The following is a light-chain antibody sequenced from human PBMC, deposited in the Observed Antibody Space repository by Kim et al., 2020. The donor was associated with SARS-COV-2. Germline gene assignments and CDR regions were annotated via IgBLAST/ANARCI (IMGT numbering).Light chain of an antibody. J-gene: IGLJ2*01. V-gene: IGLV3-19*01. CDR1: SLRSYY. Sequence: SSELTRDPAVSVALGQTVRITCQGDSLRSYYATWYQQKPGQAPILVIYGKNSRPSGIPDRFSGSSSGNTASLTITGTQAGDEADYYCNSRDSNDNVVFGG. CDR3: NSRDSNDNVV. CDR2: GKN.